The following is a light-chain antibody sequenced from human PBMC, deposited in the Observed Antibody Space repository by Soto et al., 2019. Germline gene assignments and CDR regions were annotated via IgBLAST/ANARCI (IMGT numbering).Light chain of an antibody. Sequence: QSALTQPRSVSGSPGQSVTISCTGTSSDVGGYNYVSWYQQHPGKAPKLMIYDVTERPSGVPDRFSGSKSGNTASLTISGLQAEDEDDYYCCSYGGTYAVFGTGTKLTVL. CDR1: SSDVGGYNY. CDR2: DVT. V-gene: IGLV2-11*01. CDR3: CSYGGTYAV. J-gene: IGLJ1*01.